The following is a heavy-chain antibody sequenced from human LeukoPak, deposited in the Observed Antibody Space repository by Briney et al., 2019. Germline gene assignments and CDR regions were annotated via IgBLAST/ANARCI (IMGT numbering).Heavy chain of an antibody. D-gene: IGHD3-16*02. CDR1: GYTFTSYG. V-gene: IGHV1-46*01. CDR3: ARGSYRYLDY. CDR2: INPTGGST. Sequence: GASVKVSCKASGYTFTSYGISWVRQAPGQGLEWMGIINPTGGSTSYAQRFQGRVTMTRDTSTSTVYMELSSLRSEDTAVYYCARGSYRYLDYWGQGNPGHRLL. J-gene: IGHJ4*02.